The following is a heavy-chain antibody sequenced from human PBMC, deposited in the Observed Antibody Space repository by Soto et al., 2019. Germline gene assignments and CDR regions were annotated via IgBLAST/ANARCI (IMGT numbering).Heavy chain of an antibody. D-gene: IGHD3-22*01. CDR1: GGTLSSYA. V-gene: IGHV1-69*13. CDR2: IIPIFGTA. J-gene: IGHJ3*02. CDR3: ARGGYDSSGFVAFDI. Sequence: SVKVSCKASGGTLSSYAIIWVRQAPGQGLEWMGGIIPIFGTANYAQKFQGRVTITADESTSTAYMELSSLRSEDTAVYYCARGGYDSSGFVAFDIWGQGTMVTVSS.